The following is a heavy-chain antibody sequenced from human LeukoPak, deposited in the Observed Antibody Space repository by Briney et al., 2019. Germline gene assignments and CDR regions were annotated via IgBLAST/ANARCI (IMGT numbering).Heavy chain of an antibody. CDR3: ALEAPGSCYFDY. CDR1: GYTFTSYF. Sequence: ASVTVSCKASGYTFTSYFMHWVRQAPEQGLEWMGIINPSDGSTSYAQKLQGRVTMTRDTSTSTVYMDLSLRSEDTAVYYCALEAPGSCYFDYWGQGTLVTVSS. V-gene: IGHV1-46*04. D-gene: IGHD3-3*01. J-gene: IGHJ4*02. CDR2: INPSDGST.